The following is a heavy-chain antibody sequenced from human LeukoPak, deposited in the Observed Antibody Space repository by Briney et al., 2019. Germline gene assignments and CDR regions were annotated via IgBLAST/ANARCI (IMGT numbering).Heavy chain of an antibody. J-gene: IGHJ3*02. Sequence: ASVKVSCKASGYTFTGYYMHWVRQAPGQGLEWMGWINPNSGGTDYAQKFQGRVTMTRDTSISTAYTELSRLRSDDTAVYYCARSVGAAAGTDAFDIWGQGTMVTVSS. CDR3: ARSVGAAAGTDAFDI. CDR2: INPNSGGT. D-gene: IGHD6-13*01. CDR1: GYTFTGYY. V-gene: IGHV1-2*02.